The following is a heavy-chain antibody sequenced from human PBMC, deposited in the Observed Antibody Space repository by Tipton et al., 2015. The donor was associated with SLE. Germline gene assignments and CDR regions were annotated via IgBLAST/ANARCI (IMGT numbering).Heavy chain of an antibody. V-gene: IGHV4-59*01. CDR2: IYYSGST. CDR3: ASTIVVAPWAFDI. CDR1: GGSISSYF. Sequence: TLSLTCTVSGGSISSYFWSWIRQPPGRGLEWIGYIYYSGSTNYNPSLKSRVTISVDPSKNQFSLKLSSVTAADTAVYYCASTIVVAPWAFDIWGQGTMVTVSS. J-gene: IGHJ3*02. D-gene: IGHD3-22*01.